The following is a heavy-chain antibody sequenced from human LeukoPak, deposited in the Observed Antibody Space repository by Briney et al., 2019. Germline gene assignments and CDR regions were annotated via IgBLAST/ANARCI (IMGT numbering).Heavy chain of an antibody. Sequence: PGRSLRLSCAASGFTFSSYAMHWVRQAPGKGLEWVAVISYDGSNKYYADSVKGRFTISRDNSKNTLYLQMNSLRAEDTAVYYCATMKGYFENWGQGTLVTVSS. D-gene: IGHD3-22*01. CDR3: ATMKGYFEN. CDR1: GFTFSSYA. CDR2: ISYDGSNK. V-gene: IGHV3-30*07. J-gene: IGHJ4*02.